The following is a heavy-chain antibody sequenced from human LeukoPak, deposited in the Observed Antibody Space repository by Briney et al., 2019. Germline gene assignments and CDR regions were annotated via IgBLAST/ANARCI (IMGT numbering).Heavy chain of an antibody. CDR3: ARVKNMVGDAFDI. CDR1: GGTFSSYA. CDR2: IIPIFGTA. Sequence: SVKVSCKASGGTFSSYAISWVRQAPGQGLEWMGGIIPIFGTANYAQKFQGRVTITADKSTSTAYMELSSLRSEDTAVYYCARVKNMVGDAFDIWGQGTMVTVSS. V-gene: IGHV1-69*06. D-gene: IGHD2/OR15-2a*01. J-gene: IGHJ3*02.